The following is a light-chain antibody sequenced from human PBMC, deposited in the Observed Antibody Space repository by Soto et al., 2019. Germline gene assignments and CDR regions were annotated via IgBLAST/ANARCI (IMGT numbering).Light chain of an antibody. CDR1: QSLRSN. Sequence: EIVMTQSPATLSVSPGERATLSCRASQSLRSNFAWYQQQPGQAPRLLIYGASTRATGIPARFSGSGSGTEFTLTISSLQSEAFAVYYCQQYYDWHLTFGGGTKVEIK. CDR2: GAS. V-gene: IGKV3-15*01. J-gene: IGKJ4*01. CDR3: QQYYDWHLT.